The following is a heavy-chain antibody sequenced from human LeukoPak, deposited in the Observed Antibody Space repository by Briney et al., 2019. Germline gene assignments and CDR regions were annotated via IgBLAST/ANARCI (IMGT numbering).Heavy chain of an antibody. J-gene: IGHJ4*02. Sequence: VASVKVSCKTSGYTFTGYYMHWVRQAPGQGLEWMGRINPNSGGTNYAQKFQGRVTMTRDTSITTAYMELSSLRSDDTAVYYCARGYCTNGVCRTFDIWGQGTLVTVSS. D-gene: IGHD2-8*01. V-gene: IGHV1-2*06. CDR2: INPNSGGT. CDR1: GYTFTGYY. CDR3: ARGYCTNGVCRTFDI.